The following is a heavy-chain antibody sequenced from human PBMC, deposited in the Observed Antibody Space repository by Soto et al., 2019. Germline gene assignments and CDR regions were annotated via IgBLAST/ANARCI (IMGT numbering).Heavy chain of an antibody. V-gene: IGHV1-69*01. J-gene: IGHJ6*02. CDR3: ARVRAATLISLLGMDV. D-gene: IGHD2-15*01. CDR1: GGNFSSYA. CDR2: IIPIFGTA. Sequence: QVQLVQSGAEVKKPGSSVKVSCKASGGNFSSYAISWVRQAPGQGLEWMGGIIPIFGTANYSQKFQGRVTITADESTSTAYMELSRLRSEDTAVYYCARVRAATLISLLGMDVWGQGTTDTVSS.